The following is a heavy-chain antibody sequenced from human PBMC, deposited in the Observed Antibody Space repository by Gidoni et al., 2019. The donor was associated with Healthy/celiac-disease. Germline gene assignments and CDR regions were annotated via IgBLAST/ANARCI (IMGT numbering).Heavy chain of an antibody. CDR1: GFTFSDYY. CDR3: AREGRAGTIDY. Sequence: QVQLVESGGGLVKPGGSLRLSWAASGFTFSDYYMSWIRQAPGKGLEWVSYISSSSSYTNYADSVKGRFTISRDNAKNSLYLQMNSLRAEDTAVYYCAREGRAGTIDYWGQGTLVTVSS. V-gene: IGHV3-11*06. J-gene: IGHJ4*02. D-gene: IGHD6-13*01. CDR2: ISSSSSYT.